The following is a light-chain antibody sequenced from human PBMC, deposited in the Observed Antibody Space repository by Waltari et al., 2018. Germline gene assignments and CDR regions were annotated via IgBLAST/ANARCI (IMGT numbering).Light chain of an antibody. CDR1: SSDAGGYNS. CDR2: DVS. Sequence: QSALTQPASVSGSPRQASTISCTGTSSDAGGYNSVAWYQDHPGQAPKVIIYDVSNRPSGVSDRFSGSKSGNTASLTISGLQAEDEADYYCSSQSSNDVVLFGGGTKLTVL. V-gene: IGLV2-14*03. J-gene: IGLJ2*01. CDR3: SSQSSNDVVL.